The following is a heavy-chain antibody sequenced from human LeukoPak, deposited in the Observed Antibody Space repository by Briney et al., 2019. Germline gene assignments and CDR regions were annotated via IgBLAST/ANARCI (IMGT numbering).Heavy chain of an antibody. D-gene: IGHD3-16*01. CDR3: ARDDYGVFDAFDV. Sequence: SETLSLTCTVSGGSITSHFWTWIRQAPGKGLEWVGYVTKSGSTNYNPSLQSRITISVDTSKNQFFLKLTSMTAADTAVYFCARDDYGVFDAFDVWGQGTVVTVSS. CDR2: VTKSGST. CDR1: GGSITSHF. J-gene: IGHJ3*01. V-gene: IGHV4-4*08.